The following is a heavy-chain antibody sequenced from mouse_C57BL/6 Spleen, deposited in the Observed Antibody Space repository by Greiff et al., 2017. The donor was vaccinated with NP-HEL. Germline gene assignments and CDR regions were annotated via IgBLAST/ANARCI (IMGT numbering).Heavy chain of an antibody. CDR2: IWSGGST. CDR1: GFSLTSYG. D-gene: IGHD3-1*01. CDR3: AKGLRGGGYAMDY. J-gene: IGHJ4*01. Sequence: QVQLKQSGPGLVQPSQSLSITCTVSGFSLTSYGVHWVRQPPGKGLEWLGVIWSGGSTDYNAAFISRLSISKDNSKSQVFFKMNSLQADDTAIYYCAKGLRGGGYAMDYWGQRTSVTVSS. V-gene: IGHV2-4*01.